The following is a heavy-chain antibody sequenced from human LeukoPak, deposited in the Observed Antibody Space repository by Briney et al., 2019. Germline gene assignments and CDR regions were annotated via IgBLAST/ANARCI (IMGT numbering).Heavy chain of an antibody. CDR3: ARQNGFGEEFDY. CDR2: IYHSGST. Sequence: SETLSLTCAVSGYSISSEYYWGWIRHPPGQGLEWIGSIYHSGSTYYNPSLKSRVTMPVDTSKNQFSLKLTSVTAADTAVYYCARQNGFGEEFDYWGQGTLVTVSS. J-gene: IGHJ4*02. V-gene: IGHV4-38-2*01. CDR1: GYSISSEYY. D-gene: IGHD3-3*01.